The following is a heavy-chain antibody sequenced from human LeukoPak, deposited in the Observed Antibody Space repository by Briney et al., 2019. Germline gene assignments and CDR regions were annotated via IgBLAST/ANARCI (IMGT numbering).Heavy chain of an antibody. V-gene: IGHV3-33*01. Sequence: GGSLRLSCAASGFPFSSYGMHWVRQAPGKGLEWVAVIWHDGSNKYYADSVKGRFTISRDNSKNTLYLQMNSLRAEDTAVYYCARVGSDYYDSLGVDYWGQGTLVTVSS. D-gene: IGHD3-22*01. J-gene: IGHJ4*02. CDR1: GFPFSSYG. CDR3: ARVGSDYYDSLGVDY. CDR2: IWHDGSNK.